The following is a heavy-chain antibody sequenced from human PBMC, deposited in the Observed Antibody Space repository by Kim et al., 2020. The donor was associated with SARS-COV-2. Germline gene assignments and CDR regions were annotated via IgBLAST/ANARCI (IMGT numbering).Heavy chain of an antibody. Sequence: SVKVSCKASGGTFSSYAISWVRQAPGQGLEWMGGIIPIFGTANYAQKFQGRVTITADESTSTAYMELSSLRSEDTAVYYCARAILTEYSGYDIQFDYWGQGTLVTVSS. CDR3: ARAILTEYSGYDIQFDY. CDR2: IIPIFGTA. V-gene: IGHV1-69*13. J-gene: IGHJ4*02. CDR1: GGTFSSYA. D-gene: IGHD5-12*01.